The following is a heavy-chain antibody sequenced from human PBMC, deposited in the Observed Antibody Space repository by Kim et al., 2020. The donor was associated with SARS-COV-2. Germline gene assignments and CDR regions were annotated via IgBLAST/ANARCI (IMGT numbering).Heavy chain of an antibody. D-gene: IGHD6-6*01. V-gene: IGHV4-4*02. Sequence: PSLKSRVTMSVDKSKNQFSLTRSSATAADTAVYYCARGPGDSSSFWFDPWGQGTLVTVSS. J-gene: IGHJ5*02. CDR3: ARGPGDSSSFWFDP.